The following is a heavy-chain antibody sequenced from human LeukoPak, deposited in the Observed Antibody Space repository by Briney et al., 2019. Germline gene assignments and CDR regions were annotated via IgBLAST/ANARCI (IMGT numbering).Heavy chain of an antibody. CDR1: GGSFSGYY. CDR2: INHSGST. CDR3: ARGLRDYVWGSYRYTGYFDY. V-gene: IGHV4-34*01. J-gene: IGHJ4*02. Sequence: SETLSLTRAVYGGSFSGYYWSWIRQPPGKGLEWIGEINHSGSTNYNPSLKSRVTISVDTSKNQFSLKLSSVTAADTAVYYCARGLRDYVWGSYRYTGYFDYWGQGTLVTVSS. D-gene: IGHD3-16*02.